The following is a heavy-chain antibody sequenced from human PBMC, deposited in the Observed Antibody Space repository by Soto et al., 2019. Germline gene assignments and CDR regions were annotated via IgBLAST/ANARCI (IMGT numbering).Heavy chain of an antibody. CDR2: INHSGST. CDR1: GGSFSNYY. D-gene: IGHD1-7*01. Sequence: QVQLQQWGAGLLKPSETLSLTCAVYGGSFSNYYWSWIRQPPGKGLEWIGEINHSGSTNYNPSLKSRVTIAVDTPKNQFSLKLSSVTAADTAVYYCARGRITGTATMGYWGQGTLVTVSS. V-gene: IGHV4-34*01. CDR3: ARGRITGTATMGY. J-gene: IGHJ4*02.